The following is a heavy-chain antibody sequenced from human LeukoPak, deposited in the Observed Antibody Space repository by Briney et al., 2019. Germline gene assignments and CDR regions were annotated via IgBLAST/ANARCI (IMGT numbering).Heavy chain of an antibody. J-gene: IGHJ4*02. D-gene: IGHD4-17*01. CDR3: VKETPYGALSYSFDY. CDR2: ISSNGGST. V-gene: IGHV3-64D*06. CDR1: GFTFSSYA. Sequence: HAGGSLRLSCSASGFTFSSYAMHWVRQAPGKGLEYVSAISSNGGSTYYADSVKGRFTISRDNSKNTLYLQMSSLRAEDTAVYYCVKETPYGALSYSFDYWGQGTLVTVSS.